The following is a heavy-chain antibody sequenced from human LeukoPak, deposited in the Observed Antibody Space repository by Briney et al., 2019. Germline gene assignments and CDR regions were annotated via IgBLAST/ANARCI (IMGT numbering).Heavy chain of an antibody. D-gene: IGHD5-24*01. CDR2: INPSGGST. CDR1: GYTFPTYY. Sequence: APVKVSCKASGYTFPTYYIHWVRQAPGQGPEWMGIINPSGGSTTYAQKFQGRVTMTRDTSTSTVYMELSSLRSEDTAVYYCANTRDGYNGNYFDYWGQGTLVTVSS. J-gene: IGHJ4*02. CDR3: ANTRDGYNGNYFDY. V-gene: IGHV1-46*01.